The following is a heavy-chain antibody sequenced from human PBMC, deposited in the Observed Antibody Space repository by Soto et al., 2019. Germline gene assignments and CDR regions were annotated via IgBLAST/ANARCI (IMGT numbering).Heavy chain of an antibody. D-gene: IGHD1-1*01. CDR2: ISSGGGGAT. V-gene: IGHV3-23*01. Sequence: GGSLRLSCAASGFTFTTYGMTWVRQAPGKGLEWVSAISSGGGGATYYADSVKGRFTISRDNSKNTVHLQLNSLRVEDTAVYYCAKNRNPPDDYWGQGTLVTVSS. CDR3: AKNRNPPDDY. J-gene: IGHJ4*02. CDR1: GFTFTTYG.